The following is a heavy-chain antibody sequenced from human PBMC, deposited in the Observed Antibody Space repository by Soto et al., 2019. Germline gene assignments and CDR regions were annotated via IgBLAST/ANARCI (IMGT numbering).Heavy chain of an antibody. V-gene: IGHV5-51*01. CDR2: IYPAESYI. CDR1: GYRFNLYW. D-gene: IGHD2-2*01. CDR3: ARPDTFCSSTSCYPDAFDV. J-gene: IGHJ3*01. Sequence: PGESLKISCQASGYRFNLYWIGWVRQRPGEGLEWVGLIYPAESYIRYSPTFQGQVTISADTSSSTAYLQWNSLKASDTATYFCARPDTFCSSTSCYPDAFDVWGRGTKVTVS.